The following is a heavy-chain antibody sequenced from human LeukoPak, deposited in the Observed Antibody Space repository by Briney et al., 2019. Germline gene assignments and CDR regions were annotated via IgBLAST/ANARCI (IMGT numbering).Heavy chain of an antibody. CDR2: IWYDGSNK. CDR3: ARDRAYCGGYCYLLYYYGMDV. D-gene: IGHD2-21*02. J-gene: IGHJ6*02. V-gene: IGHV3-33*01. Sequence: LPWWTCVVTVKSVDMRGRRNATGKGLECVTVIWYDGSNKYYADSVKGRFTISRDNSKNTLYPQMTSLGAEDTAVYYCARDRAYCGGYCYLLYYYGMDVWGQGTTVTVSS. CDR1: VVTVKSVD.